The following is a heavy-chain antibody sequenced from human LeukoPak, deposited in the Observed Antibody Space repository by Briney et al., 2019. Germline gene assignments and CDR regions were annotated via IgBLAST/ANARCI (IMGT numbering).Heavy chain of an antibody. J-gene: IGHJ6*02. CDR2: IKQDGSEK. CDR1: GFTFSDYW. Sequence: GGSLRLSCASSGFTFSDYWMSWVRQAPGKGLEWVANIKQDGSEKYYVDSVKGRFTISRENAKNSLYLQMNSLRAEDTAVYYCARAHYYYDSSGYYYYYGMDVWGQGTTVTVSS. V-gene: IGHV3-7*01. CDR3: ARAHYYYDSSGYYYYYGMDV. D-gene: IGHD3-22*01.